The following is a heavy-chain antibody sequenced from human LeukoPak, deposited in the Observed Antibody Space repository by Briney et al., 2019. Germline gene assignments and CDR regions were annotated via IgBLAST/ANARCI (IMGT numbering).Heavy chain of an antibody. D-gene: IGHD6-13*01. CDR2: ISYDGSNK. V-gene: IGHV3-30*18. Sequence: PGGSLRLSCAASGFTFSSYSMNWVRQAPGKGLEWVAVISYDGSNKYYADSVKGRFTISRDNSKNTLYLQMNSLRAEDTAVYYCAKDGHPAPGYSSSKDTPGRWFDPWGQGTLVTVSS. J-gene: IGHJ5*02. CDR1: GFTFSSYS. CDR3: AKDGHPAPGYSSSKDTPGRWFDP.